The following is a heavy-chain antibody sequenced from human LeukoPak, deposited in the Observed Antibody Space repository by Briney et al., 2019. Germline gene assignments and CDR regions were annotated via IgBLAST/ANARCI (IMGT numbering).Heavy chain of an antibody. CDR2: ISGSGGST. CDR3: AKDALITIFGVVSYFDY. D-gene: IGHD3-3*01. V-gene: IGHV3-23*01. Sequence: GGSLRLSCAASGFTFSSYAMGWVRQAPGKGLEWVSAISGSGGSTYYADSVKGRFTISRDNSKNTLYLQMNSLRAEDTAVYYCAKDALITIFGVVSYFDYWGQGTLVTVSS. J-gene: IGHJ4*02. CDR1: GFTFSSYA.